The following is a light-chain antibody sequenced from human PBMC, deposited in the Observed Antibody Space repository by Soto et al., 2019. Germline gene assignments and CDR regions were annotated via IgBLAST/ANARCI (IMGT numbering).Light chain of an antibody. CDR3: QQYNSFT. CDR2: KAS. Sequence: DIQMTQSPSTLSASVGDRVTITCRASQSISSWLAWYQQKPGKAPKLLIYKASSLESGVPSRFSGSGSGTEFTLTISSLQHDYFATYYCQQYNSFTFGGGTKVEIK. V-gene: IGKV1-5*03. J-gene: IGKJ4*01. CDR1: QSISSW.